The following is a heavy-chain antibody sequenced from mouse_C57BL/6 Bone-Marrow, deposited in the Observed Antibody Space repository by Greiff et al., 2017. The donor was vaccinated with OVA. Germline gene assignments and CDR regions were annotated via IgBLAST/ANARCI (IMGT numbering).Heavy chain of an antibody. J-gene: IGHJ4*01. D-gene: IGHD1-1*01. CDR2: IHPSDSDT. CDR3: AIHYYGSSRYAMDY. Sequence: VQLQQPGAELVKPGASVKVSCKASGYTFPSYWMHWVKQRPGQGLEWIGRIHPSDSDTNYNQKFKGKATLTVDKSSSTAYMQLSSLTSEDSAVYYCAIHYYGSSRYAMDYWGQGTSVTVSS. CDR1: GYTFPSYW. V-gene: IGHV1-74*01.